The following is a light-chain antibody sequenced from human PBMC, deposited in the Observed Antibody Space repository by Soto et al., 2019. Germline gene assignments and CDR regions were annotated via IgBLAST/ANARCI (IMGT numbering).Light chain of an antibody. Sequence: QSVLTQPPSVSAAPGQRVTISGSESSSNIGNNYVSWYQQLPGTAPKLLIYDNNNRPSGIPDRFSGSKSGTSATLGITGLQTGDEADYYCGTWDSSLSAVVFGGGTKLTVL. CDR3: GTWDSSLSAVV. CDR2: DNN. CDR1: SSNIGNNY. V-gene: IGLV1-51*01. J-gene: IGLJ2*01.